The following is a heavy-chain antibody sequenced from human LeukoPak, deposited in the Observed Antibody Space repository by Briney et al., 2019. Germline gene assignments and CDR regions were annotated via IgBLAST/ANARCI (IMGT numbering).Heavy chain of an antibody. J-gene: IGHJ4*02. D-gene: IGHD6-19*01. CDR1: GGSVSSGSYY. Sequence: PSETLSLTCTVSGGSVSSGSYYWSWIRQPPEKGLEWIGYIYYSGSTNYNPSLKSRVTISVDTSKNQFSLKLSSVTAADTAVYYCARGGSGWWGGFDYWGQGTLVTVSS. V-gene: IGHV4-61*01. CDR3: ARGGSGWWGGFDY. CDR2: IYYSGST.